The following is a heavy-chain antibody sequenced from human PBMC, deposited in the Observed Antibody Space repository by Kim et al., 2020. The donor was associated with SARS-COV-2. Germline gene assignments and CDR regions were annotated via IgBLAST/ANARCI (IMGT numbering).Heavy chain of an antibody. CDR1: GFTFSSYW. J-gene: IGHJ3*02. V-gene: IGHV3-7*01. D-gene: IGHD3-22*01. CDR3: ARLRYYYDSSGHPDAFDI. CDR2: IKQDGSEK. Sequence: GGSLRFSCAASGFTFSSYWMSWVRQAPGKGLEWVANIKQDGSEKYYVDSVKGRFTISRDNAKNSLYLQMNSLRAEDTAVYYCARLRYYYDSSGHPDAFDIWGQGTMVTVSS.